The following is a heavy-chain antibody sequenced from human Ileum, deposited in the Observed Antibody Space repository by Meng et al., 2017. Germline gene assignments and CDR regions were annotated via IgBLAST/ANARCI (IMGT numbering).Heavy chain of an antibody. D-gene: IGHD3-22*01. CDR1: GFTFSNYA. V-gene: IGHV3-23*04. CDR2: ISGSSDST. J-gene: IGHJ4*02. Sequence: EVELVGVGGGLVQPWGSLRLSCAASGFTFSNYAMSLVRQAPGKGLEWVSGISGSSDSTYYADSVKGRFTVSRDTSKNTLYLQMNNLSAEDTAVYYCAKRYFSHRSGLLGSINYWGQGTLVTVSS. CDR3: AKRYFSHRSGLLGSINY.